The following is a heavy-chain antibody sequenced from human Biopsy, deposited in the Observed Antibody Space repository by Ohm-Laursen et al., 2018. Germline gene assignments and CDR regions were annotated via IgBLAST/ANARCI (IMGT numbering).Heavy chain of an antibody. CDR3: ATKLTGYFHH. J-gene: IGHJ1*01. D-gene: IGHD3-9*01. CDR1: GGTFSNYG. CDR2: NIPILGTG. V-gene: IGHV1-69*06. Sequence: SVKVSRKAPGGTFSNYGVNWARQAPGQGLEWLGGNIPILGTGNYAQKFQDRVTVAADTSTSTATMELRSLRSDDTAVYYRATKLTGYFHHWGQGTLVIVSS.